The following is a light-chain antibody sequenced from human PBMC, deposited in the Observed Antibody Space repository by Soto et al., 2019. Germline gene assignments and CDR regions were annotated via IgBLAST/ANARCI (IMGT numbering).Light chain of an antibody. J-gene: IGLJ1*01. V-gene: IGLV2-14*01. CDR2: EVS. Sequence: QSVLTQPASVSGSPGQSITISCTGTSSDAGNYKCVSWYQQHPGKAPKLMIYEVSNRPSGVSNRFSGSKSGNTASLTISGLQAEDETDYYCFSYTSSGTYVFGTGTKGTVL. CDR3: FSYTSSGTYV. CDR1: SSDAGNYKC.